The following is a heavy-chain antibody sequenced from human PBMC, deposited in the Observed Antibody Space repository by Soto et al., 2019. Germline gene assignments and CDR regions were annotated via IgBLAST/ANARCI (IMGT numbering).Heavy chain of an antibody. CDR2: IGPSGDNT. Sequence: EVQLLESGGGLVQPGGSLRLSCAASGFTFTTYAMTWVRQAPGKGLEWVSAIGPSGDNTYYADSVKGRFTISRDNSKNTLYLQMNSLRADDTAVYFCAKVRRDYGSGSSLKRGQGALVTVSS. V-gene: IGHV3-23*01. D-gene: IGHD3-10*01. J-gene: IGHJ4*02. CDR3: AKVRRDYGSGSSLK. CDR1: GFTFTTYA.